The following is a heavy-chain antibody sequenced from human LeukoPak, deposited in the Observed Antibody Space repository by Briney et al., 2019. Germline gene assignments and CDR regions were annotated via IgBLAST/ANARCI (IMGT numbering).Heavy chain of an antibody. J-gene: IGHJ4*02. CDR3: ATDYGDYVMGY. Sequence: SETPSLTCAVYGGSFSGYYWSWIRQPPGKGLEWIGEINHSGSTNYNPSLKSRVTISVDTSKNQFSLKLSSVTAADTAVYYCATDYGDYVMGYWGQGTLVTVSS. V-gene: IGHV4-34*01. D-gene: IGHD4-17*01. CDR2: INHSGST. CDR1: GGSFSGYY.